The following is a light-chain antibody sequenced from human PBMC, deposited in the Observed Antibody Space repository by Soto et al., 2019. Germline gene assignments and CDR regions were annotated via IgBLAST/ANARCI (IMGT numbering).Light chain of an antibody. J-gene: IGKJ1*01. CDR3: QQYNGWPRT. CDR1: QSVSSN. CDR2: GAS. Sequence: ETVMTQSPATLSVSPGEGATLSCRASQSVSSNLVWYQHRPGQAPRLLIYGASTRATDIPARFSGSGSGTEFTLTISSLQSEDYAVYYCQQYNGWPRTFGQGTKVDIK. V-gene: IGKV3-15*01.